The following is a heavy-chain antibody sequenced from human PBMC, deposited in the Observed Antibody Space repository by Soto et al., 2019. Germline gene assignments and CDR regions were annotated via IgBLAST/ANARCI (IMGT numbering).Heavy chain of an antibody. CDR2: ISRGADDT. J-gene: IGHJ4*02. V-gene: IGHV3-23*01. CDR3: ARRGERWLPEDY. D-gene: IGHD6-19*01. Sequence: EVQLLESGGGLVQPGGSLRLSCAASGFTFHIYPMTWVRQTPGKGLEWVSTISRGADDTQYADSVKGRFTLTRDDSKKTLYLQFNGLRAEDTAVYYCARRGERWLPEDYWGQGTLVTVSS. CDR1: GFTFHIYP.